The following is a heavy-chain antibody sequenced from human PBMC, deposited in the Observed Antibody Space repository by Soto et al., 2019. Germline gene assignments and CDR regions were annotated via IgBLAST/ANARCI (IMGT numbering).Heavy chain of an antibody. CDR3: ARDHPGIAAADAEGDAFDI. D-gene: IGHD6-13*01. J-gene: IGHJ3*02. CDR2: IIPIFGTA. Sequence: GASVKVSCKTAGGAFSRYAISWVRQAPGQGLEWMGGIIPIFGTANYAQKFQGRVTITADESTSTAYMELSSLRSEDTAVYYCARDHPGIAAADAEGDAFDIWGQGTMVTVSS. V-gene: IGHV1-69*13. CDR1: GGAFSRYA.